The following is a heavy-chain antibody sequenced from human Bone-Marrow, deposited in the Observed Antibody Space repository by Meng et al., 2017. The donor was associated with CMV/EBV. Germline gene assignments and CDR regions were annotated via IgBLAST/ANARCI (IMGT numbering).Heavy chain of an antibody. D-gene: IGHD3-3*01. V-gene: IGHV3-21*01. Sequence: ASRFAFSGDSMNWVRQAPGKGLEWVSSISSGSSYIYYADSVKGRFSISRDNAKNSLYLQMNRLRAEDTAVYYCTRAPLSGYYVDYWGQGTLVTVSS. J-gene: IGHJ4*02. CDR2: ISSGSSYI. CDR1: RFAFSGDS. CDR3: TRAPLSGYYVDY.